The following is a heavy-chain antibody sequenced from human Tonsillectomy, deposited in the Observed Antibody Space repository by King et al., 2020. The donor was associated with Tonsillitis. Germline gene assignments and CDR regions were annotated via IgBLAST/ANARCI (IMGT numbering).Heavy chain of an antibody. V-gene: IGHV1-69*12. CDR3: ARGPEGYYYYYMDV. D-gene: IGHD1-14*01. J-gene: IGHJ6*03. Sequence: QLVQSGAEVKEPGSSVKVSCKASGGTLSKYALSWVRQAPGQGLEWMGGIIPIFGPANFAQRFQGRVTITADESTSTAFMELSSLRSEDTAVYFCARGPEGYYYYYMDVWGKGTTVTVSS. CDR2: IIPIFGPA. CDR1: GGTLSKYA.